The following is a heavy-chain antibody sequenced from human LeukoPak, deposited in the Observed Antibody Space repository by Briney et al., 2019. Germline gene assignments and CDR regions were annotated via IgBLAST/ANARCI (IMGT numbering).Heavy chain of an antibody. CDR1: GGSISSYY. V-gene: IGHV4-4*07. CDR3: ARDSSYYDSSGYPDY. J-gene: IGHJ4*02. CDR2: IYTSGST. D-gene: IGHD3-22*01. Sequence: SETLSLTCTVSGGSISSYYWSWIRQPAGKGLEWIGRIYTSGSTNYNPSLKSRVTMSVDTSENQFSLKLSSVTAADTAVYYCARDSSYYDSSGYPDYWGQGTLVTVSS.